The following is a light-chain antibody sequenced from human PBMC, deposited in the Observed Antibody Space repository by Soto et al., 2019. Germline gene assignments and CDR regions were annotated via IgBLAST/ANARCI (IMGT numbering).Light chain of an antibody. CDR2: DDS. Sequence: SYELTQPPSVSVAPGQTAIITCGGNNIGSKSVHWYQQRPGQAPVLVGYDDSDRPSGIPERLSDSHSGNTATLTISGLQSEDEADYYCAAWDDSLNGYVFGTGTKLTVL. CDR1: NIGSKS. V-gene: IGLV3-21*02. CDR3: AAWDDSLNGYV. J-gene: IGLJ1*01.